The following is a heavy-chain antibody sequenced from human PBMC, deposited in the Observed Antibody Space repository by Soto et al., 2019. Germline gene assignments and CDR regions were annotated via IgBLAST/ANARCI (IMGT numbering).Heavy chain of an antibody. CDR2: ISAYNGNT. CDR1: GYTFASYG. D-gene: IGHD6-13*01. J-gene: IGHJ6*02. CDR3: ARGLGQQLAPLVGMDV. V-gene: IGHV1-18*01. Sequence: GASVKVSCKAPGYTFASYGISWVRQAPGRGLEWMGWISAYNGNTNYAQKLQGRVTMTTDTSTSTAYMELRSLRSDDTAVYYCARGLGQQLAPLVGMDVWGQGTTVTVSS.